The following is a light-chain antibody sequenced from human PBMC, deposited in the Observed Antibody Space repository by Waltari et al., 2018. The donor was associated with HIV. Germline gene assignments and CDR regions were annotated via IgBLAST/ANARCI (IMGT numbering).Light chain of an antibody. CDR3: AALDDTLNVL. V-gene: IGLV1-44*01. J-gene: IGLJ2*01. CDR1: TSNIGTNI. CDR2: SNK. Sequence: QSVLTQPPSASGTPGQNVTISCSGNTSNIGTNIVNWYKQFPGAAPKLLIYSNKQPPSGVPARSSGPKSAASACLAISRLRSEEGADYCCAALDDTLNVLFCGGTKLTVL.